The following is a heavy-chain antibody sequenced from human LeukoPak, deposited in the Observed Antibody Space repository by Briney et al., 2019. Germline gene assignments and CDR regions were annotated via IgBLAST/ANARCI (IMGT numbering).Heavy chain of an antibody. CDR2: ISYDGSNK. CDR3: ARSYGDYAPDDY. V-gene: IGHV3-30-3*01. Sequence: GGSLRLSCAASGFAFSSYAMHWVRQAPGKGLEWVAVISYDGSNKYYADSVKGRFTISRDNSKNTLYLQMNSLRAEDTAVYYCARSYGDYAPDDYWGQGTLVTVSS. CDR1: GFAFSSYA. J-gene: IGHJ4*02. D-gene: IGHD4-17*01.